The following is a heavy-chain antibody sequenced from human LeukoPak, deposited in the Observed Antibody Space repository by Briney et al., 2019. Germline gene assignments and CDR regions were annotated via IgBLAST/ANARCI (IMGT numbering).Heavy chain of an antibody. D-gene: IGHD6-19*01. Sequence: EGSLRLSCAASGFTFSSYEMNWVRQAPGKGLEWVSYISSSGSTIYYADSVKGRFTISRDNAKNSLYLQMNSLRAEDTAVYYCARDGDSSGWSHFDYWGQGTLVTVSS. CDR3: ARDGDSSGWSHFDY. CDR1: GFTFSSYE. CDR2: ISSSGSTI. V-gene: IGHV3-48*03. J-gene: IGHJ4*02.